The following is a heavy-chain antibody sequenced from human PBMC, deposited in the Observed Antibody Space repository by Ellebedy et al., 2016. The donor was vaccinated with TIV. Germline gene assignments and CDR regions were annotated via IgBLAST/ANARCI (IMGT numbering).Heavy chain of an antibody. J-gene: IGHJ4*02. V-gene: IGHV3-30*03. CDR3: ARWPSGDAPLDY. CDR1: GFTFSSYG. CDR2: ISYDGSNK. Sequence: GESLKISCAASGFTFSSYGMHWVRQAQGKGLEWVAVISYDGSNKYYADSVKGRFTISRDNSKNTLYLQMNSLRVEDTAVYYCARWPSGDAPLDYWGQGTLVTVSS. D-gene: IGHD4-17*01.